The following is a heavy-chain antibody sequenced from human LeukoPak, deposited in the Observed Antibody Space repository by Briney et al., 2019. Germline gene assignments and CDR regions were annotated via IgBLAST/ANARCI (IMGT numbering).Heavy chain of an antibody. CDR3: TGGGPNSASPFGY. D-gene: IGHD7-27*01. J-gene: IGHJ4*02. CDR1: GFSFSNYW. Sequence: GGSLRLSCAASGFSFSNYWMHWVRQGPGKGLVWVSRLNSGGSRTDYADSVKGRFTISRDNAKNTLYLQMNSLRVEDTAVYYFTGGGPNSASPFGYWGQGTLVTVSS. V-gene: IGHV3-74*01. CDR2: LNSGGSRT.